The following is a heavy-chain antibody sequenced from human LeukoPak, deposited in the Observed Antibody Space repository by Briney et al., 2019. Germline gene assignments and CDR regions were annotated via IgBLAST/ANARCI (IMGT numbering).Heavy chain of an antibody. CDR2: ISGSGGST. CDR1: GFTFSSYG. J-gene: IGHJ4*02. Sequence: GGSLRLSCAASGFTFSSYGMSWVRQAPGKGLEWVSAISGSGGSTYYADSVKGRFTISRDNSKNTLYLQMNSLRAEDTAVYYCAKGPSMIVVVITPDYWVQGTLVTVSS. V-gene: IGHV3-23*01. CDR3: AKGPSMIVVVITPDY. D-gene: IGHD3-22*01.